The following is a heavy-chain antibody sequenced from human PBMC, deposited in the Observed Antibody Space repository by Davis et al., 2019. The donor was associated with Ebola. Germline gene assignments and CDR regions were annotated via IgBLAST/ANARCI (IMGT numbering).Heavy chain of an antibody. Sequence: PGGSLRLSCAVSGFTFSDHYMDWVRQAPGKGLEWVGRTRNKAKSYTTEYAASVKGRFSISRDDSKNSLYLQMNSLRAEDTAVYYCARDIVDAAICGMDVWGQGTTVTVSS. CDR1: GFTFSDHY. V-gene: IGHV3-72*01. J-gene: IGHJ6*02. CDR3: ARDIVDAAICGMDV. CDR2: TRNKAKSYTT. D-gene: IGHD5-18*01.